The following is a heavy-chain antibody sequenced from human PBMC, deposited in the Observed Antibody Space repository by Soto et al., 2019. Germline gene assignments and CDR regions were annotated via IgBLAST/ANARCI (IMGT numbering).Heavy chain of an antibody. CDR2: ISGTDDYT. J-gene: IGHJ6*02. CDR3: ARGPGWNPAWGMDV. V-gene: IGHV3-23*01. D-gene: IGHD1-1*01. Sequence: QPGGSLRLSCAASGFTFSNFAMTWVRQAPGEGLEWVSSISGTDDYTYYADSVKGRFTISRDNAKNSLYLQMNSLRDEDTAVYYCARGPGWNPAWGMDVWGQGTTVTVSS. CDR1: GFTFSNFA.